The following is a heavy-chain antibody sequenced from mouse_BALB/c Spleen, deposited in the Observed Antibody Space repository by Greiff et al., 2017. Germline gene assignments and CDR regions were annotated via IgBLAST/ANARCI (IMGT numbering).Heavy chain of an antibody. CDR3: YYDYAGAWFAY. J-gene: IGHJ3*01. V-gene: IGHV1S135*01. CDR1: GYSFTSYY. Sequence: EVQLQESGPELMKPGASVKISCKASGYSFTSYYMHWVKQSHGKSLEWIGYIDPFNGGTSYNQKFKGKATLTVDKSSSTAYMHLSSLTSEDSAVYYCYYDYAGAWFAYWGQGTLVTVSA. CDR2: IDPFNGGT. D-gene: IGHD2-4*01.